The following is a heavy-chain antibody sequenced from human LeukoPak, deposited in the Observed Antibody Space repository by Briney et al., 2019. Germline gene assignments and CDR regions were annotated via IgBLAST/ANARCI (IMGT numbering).Heavy chain of an antibody. V-gene: IGHV3-23*01. CDR2: ISASGGST. J-gene: IGHJ6*02. Sequence: PGGSLRLSCAASGFTFSSYAMSWVRQAPGKGLGWVSAISASGGSTYYADSVKGRSTISRDNSKNTLYLQMNSLRAEDTAVYYCAKGRNVLRYPYGMNVWGQGTTVTVSS. CDR1: GFTFSSYA. CDR3: AKGRNVLRYPYGMNV. D-gene: IGHD3-9*01.